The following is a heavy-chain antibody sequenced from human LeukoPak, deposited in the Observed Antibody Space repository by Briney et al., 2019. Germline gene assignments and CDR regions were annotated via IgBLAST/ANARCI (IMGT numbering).Heavy chain of an antibody. Sequence: GESLKISCKVSGYTFTSYWIGWVRQMPGKDLEWMGIINPGDSDTRYSPSFQGQVTISADKSITTTYLQWSSLKTSDTAMYYCARRIVGPTIGVDHWGQGTLVTVSS. D-gene: IGHD1-26*01. CDR2: INPGDSDT. J-gene: IGHJ4*02. CDR3: ARRIVGPTIGVDH. CDR1: GYTFTSYW. V-gene: IGHV5-51*01.